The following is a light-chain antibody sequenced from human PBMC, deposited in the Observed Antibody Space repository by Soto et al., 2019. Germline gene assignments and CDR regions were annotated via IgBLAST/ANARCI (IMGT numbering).Light chain of an antibody. CDR3: AAWDDSLSAVV. V-gene: IGLV1-47*01. J-gene: IGLJ2*01. CDR2: RND. CDR1: SSNIGSNY. Sequence: QTVVTQPPSASGTPGQRVTISCSGSSSNIGSNYVNWYQQLPGSAPKLLIYRNDQRPSGVPDRFSASKSGTAASLAISGLRSEDEADYHCAAWDDSLSAVVFGGGTKVTVL.